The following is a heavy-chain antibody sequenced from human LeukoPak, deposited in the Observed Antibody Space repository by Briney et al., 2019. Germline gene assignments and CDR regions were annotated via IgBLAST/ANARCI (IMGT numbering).Heavy chain of an antibody. D-gene: IGHD6-19*01. CDR2: IIPIFGTA. CDR3: ARDFDGQWAPAL. Sequence: SVKVSCKASGYTFTSYDINWVRQATGQGLEWMGRIIPIFGTANYAQKFQGRVTITTDESTSTAYMELSSLRSEDTAVYYCARDFDGQWAPALWGQGTLVTVSS. J-gene: IGHJ4*02. CDR1: GYTFTSYD. V-gene: IGHV1-69*05.